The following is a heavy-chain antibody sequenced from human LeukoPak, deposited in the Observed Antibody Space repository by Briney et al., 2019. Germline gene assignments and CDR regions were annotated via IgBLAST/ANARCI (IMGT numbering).Heavy chain of an antibody. CDR1: GYSFTSYW. J-gene: IGHJ5*02. D-gene: IGHD5-18*01. CDR3: ARRDKGYSYGYWFDP. Sequence: GESLKISCKGSGYSFTSYWIGWVRQMPGKGLEWVGIIYPGDSDTRYSPSFQGQVTISADKSISTAYLQWSSLKASDTAMYYCARRDKGYSYGYWFDPWGQGTLVTVSS. V-gene: IGHV5-51*01. CDR2: IYPGDSDT.